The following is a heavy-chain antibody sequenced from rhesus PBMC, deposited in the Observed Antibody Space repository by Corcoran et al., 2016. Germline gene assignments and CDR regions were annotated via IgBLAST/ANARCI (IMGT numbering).Heavy chain of an antibody. V-gene: IGHV4-122*02. CDR2: ITFSGNT. J-gene: IGHJ4*01. D-gene: IGHD1-26*01. Sequence: QVQLQESGPGLVKPSETLSLTCAVSGGSISSGYYYWSWIRQPPGKGLEWIVYITFSGNTSYNPSLKIRVTISRDTSKTQFSLKLSSVTAADTAVYYCARDPATGTTEIVDYWGQGVLVTVSS. CDR1: GGSISSGYYY. CDR3: ARDPATGTTEIVDY.